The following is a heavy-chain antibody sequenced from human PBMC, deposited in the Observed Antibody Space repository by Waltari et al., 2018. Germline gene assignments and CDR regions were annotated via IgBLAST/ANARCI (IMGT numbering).Heavy chain of an antibody. J-gene: IGHJ5*02. CDR2: VDPEDGET. CDR1: GYTFTDYY. D-gene: IGHD2-8*02. V-gene: IGHV1-69-2*01. Sequence: EVQLVQSGAEVKKPGATVKISCKVSGYTFTDYYMHWVQQATGKGLEWIGLVDPEDGETIYAYKFQGRVTITADPSTDTAYMELSSLRSEDTAVYYCATEEHCTGGVCQNWFDPWGQGTLVTVSS. CDR3: ATEEHCTGGVCQNWFDP.